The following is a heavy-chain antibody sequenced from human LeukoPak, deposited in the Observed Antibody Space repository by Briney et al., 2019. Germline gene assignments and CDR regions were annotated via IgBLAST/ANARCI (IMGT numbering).Heavy chain of an antibody. J-gene: IGHJ2*01. CDR2: IYTSGST. CDR1: GGSFSGYY. Sequence: SETLSLTCAVYGGSFSGYYWSWIRQPPGKGLEWIGYIYTSGSTNYNPSLKSRVTISVDTSKNQFSLKLSSVTAADTAVYYCARHEGYCGGDCYDPNWYFDLWGRGTLVTVSS. CDR3: ARHEGYCGGDCYDPNWYFDL. D-gene: IGHD2-21*02. V-gene: IGHV4-4*09.